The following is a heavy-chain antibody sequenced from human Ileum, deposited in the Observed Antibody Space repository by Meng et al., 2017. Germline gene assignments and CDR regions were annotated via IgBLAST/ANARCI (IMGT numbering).Heavy chain of an antibody. CDR2: IHAGNGNR. J-gene: IGHJ4*02. CDR1: GATFTRFV. Sequence: QVQLVQPGPDVKRPGASVKVSCKASGATFTRFVIHWVRQAPGQRLEWMGWIHAGNGNRKYSQKFQGRVTFTTDTSATTAYLDLSSLRSEDTAVYYCARDPSGGKFHYFDSWGQGTLVTVSS. CDR3: ARDPSGGKFHYFDS. D-gene: IGHD2-15*01. V-gene: IGHV1-3*01.